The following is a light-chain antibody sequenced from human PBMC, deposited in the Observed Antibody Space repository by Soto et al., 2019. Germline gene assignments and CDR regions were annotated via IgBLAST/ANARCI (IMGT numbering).Light chain of an antibody. CDR1: QSVSSSY. Sequence: EIVLTQSPGTLSLSPGERATLSCRASQSVSSSYLAWYQQKPGQAPRLLIYGASSRATGIPDRFSGSGSGTDFTLTIGRLEPEDFAVYYCQQHPGTFGQGTKVDIK. V-gene: IGKV3-20*01. CDR3: QQHPGT. CDR2: GAS. J-gene: IGKJ1*01.